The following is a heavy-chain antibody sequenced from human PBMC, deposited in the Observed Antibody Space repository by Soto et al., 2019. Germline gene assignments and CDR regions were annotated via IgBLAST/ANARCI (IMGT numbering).Heavy chain of an antibody. J-gene: IGHJ4*02. CDR3: ARNDKSGLDY. Sequence: ASVKVSCKASGYSFTTYYMHWVRQAPGQGLEWMGMINPSGGSTSYAQKFQGRVTMTRDTSTSTVYMELSSLRSEDTAVYYCARNDKSGLDYWGQGTLVNVS. D-gene: IGHD1-1*01. CDR2: INPSGGST. V-gene: IGHV1-46*01. CDR1: GYSFTTYY.